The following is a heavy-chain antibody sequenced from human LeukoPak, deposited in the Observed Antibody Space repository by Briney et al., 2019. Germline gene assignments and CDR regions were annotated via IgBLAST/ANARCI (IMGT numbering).Heavy chain of an antibody. CDR3: ARAPRRWLVGRTYYFDY. V-gene: IGHV4-34*01. CDR2: INHSGST. Sequence: SETLSLTCAVYGGSFSGYYWSWIRQPPGKGLEWIGEINHSGSTNYNPSLKSRVTISVDTSKNQFSLKLSSVTAADTAVYYRARAPRRWLVGRTYYFDYWGQGTLVTVSS. J-gene: IGHJ4*02. D-gene: IGHD6-19*01. CDR1: GGSFSGYY.